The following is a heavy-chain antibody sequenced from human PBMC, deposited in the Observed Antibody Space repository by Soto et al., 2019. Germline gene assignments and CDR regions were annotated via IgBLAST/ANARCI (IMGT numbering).Heavy chain of an antibody. CDR3: ATSYYYDSSGYYSALGPFDI. D-gene: IGHD3-22*01. V-gene: IGHV5-51*01. J-gene: IGHJ3*02. CDR1: GYSFTSYW. Sequence: GESLKISCKGSGYSFTSYWIGWVRQMPGKGLEWMGIIYPGDSDTRYSPSFQGQVTISADKSISTAYLQWSSLKASDTAMYYCATSYYYDSSGYYSALGPFDIWGQVTMVTVSS. CDR2: IYPGDSDT.